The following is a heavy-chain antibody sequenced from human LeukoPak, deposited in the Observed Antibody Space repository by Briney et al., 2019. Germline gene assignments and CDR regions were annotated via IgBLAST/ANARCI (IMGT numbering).Heavy chain of an antibody. Sequence: KPSETLSLTCTAFGGSISSSSYYWGWIRQPPGKGLEWIGSIYYSGSTYYNPSLKSRVTISVDTSKNQFSLKLSSVTAADTAVYYCARDQYYYDSTHAFDIWGQGTMVTVSS. CDR1: GGSISSSSYY. CDR3: ARDQYYYDSTHAFDI. J-gene: IGHJ3*02. V-gene: IGHV4-39*07. CDR2: IYYSGST. D-gene: IGHD3-22*01.